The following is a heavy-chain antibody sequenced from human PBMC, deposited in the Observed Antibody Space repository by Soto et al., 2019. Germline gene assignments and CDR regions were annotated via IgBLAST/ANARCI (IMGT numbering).Heavy chain of an antibody. J-gene: IGHJ4*03. V-gene: IGHV3-74*01. CDR1: GFIFSNYW. Sequence: EVHLVESGGGLVQPGGSLRLSCTASGFIFSNYWIHWVRQAPGKGLVWVSRINNDGSSTDYVDSVKDRFTISRDNAKNTLYVQMNSLRAEDTAVYYSAKRDVGAGYHHWGQGTLVTVSS. D-gene: IGHD5-12*01. CDR2: INNDGSST. CDR3: AKRDVGAGYHH.